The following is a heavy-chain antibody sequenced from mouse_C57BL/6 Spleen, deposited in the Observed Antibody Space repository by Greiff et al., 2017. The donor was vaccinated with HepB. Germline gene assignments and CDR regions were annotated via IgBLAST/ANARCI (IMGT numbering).Heavy chain of an antibody. CDR2: INPNNGGT. D-gene: IGHD3-2*02. V-gene: IGHV1-18*01. Sequence: VQLQQSGPELVKPGASVKIPCKASGYTFTDYNMDWVKQSHGKSLEWIGDINPNNGGTIYNQKFKGKATLTVDKSSSTAYMELRSLTSEDTAVYYCARNRLRGYAMDYWGQGTSVTVSS. J-gene: IGHJ4*01. CDR1: GYTFTDYN. CDR3: ARNRLRGYAMDY.